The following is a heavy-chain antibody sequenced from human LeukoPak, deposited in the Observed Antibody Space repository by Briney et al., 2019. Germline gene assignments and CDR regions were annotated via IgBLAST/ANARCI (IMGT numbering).Heavy chain of an antibody. CDR1: GFTFSSHG. CDR2: ISGSGVIT. D-gene: IGHD5-24*01. J-gene: IGHJ4*02. CDR3: AKIGSMATIVYYFDY. Sequence: GGSLRLSCAASGFTFSSHGMNWVRQAPGKGLEWVSGISGSGVITYYADSVKGRFTISRDNSKNTLYLQMNSLRAEDTAVYYCAKIGSMATIVYYFDYWGQGTLVTVSS. V-gene: IGHV3-23*01.